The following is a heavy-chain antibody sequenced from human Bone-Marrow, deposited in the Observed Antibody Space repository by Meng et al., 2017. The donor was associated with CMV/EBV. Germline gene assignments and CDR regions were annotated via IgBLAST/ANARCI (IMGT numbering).Heavy chain of an antibody. J-gene: IGHJ6*02. V-gene: IGHV3-33*06. CDR3: AKDLAVAGIYYYYYGMDV. D-gene: IGHD6-19*01. CDR1: GFTFSSYG. CDR2: IWYDGSNK. Sequence: GESLKISWAASGFTFSSYGMHWVRQAPGKGLEWEAVIWYDGSNKYYADSVKGRFTISRDNSKNTLYLQMNSLRAEDTAVYYCAKDLAVAGIYYYYYGMDVWGQGTTVTVSS.